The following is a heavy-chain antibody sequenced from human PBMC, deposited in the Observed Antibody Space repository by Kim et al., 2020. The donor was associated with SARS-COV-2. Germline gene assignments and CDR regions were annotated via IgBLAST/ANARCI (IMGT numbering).Heavy chain of an antibody. D-gene: IGHD3-10*01. V-gene: IGHV1-18*01. Sequence: ASVKVSCKASGYTFTSYGISWVRQAPGQGLEWMGWISAYNGNTNYAQKLQGRVTMTTDTSTSTAYMELRSLRSDDTAVYYCARDLFVLLWFGEPHYYGMDVWGQGTRVTVSS. CDR3: ARDLFVLLWFGEPHYYGMDV. CDR2: ISAYNGNT. CDR1: GYTFTSYG. J-gene: IGHJ6*02.